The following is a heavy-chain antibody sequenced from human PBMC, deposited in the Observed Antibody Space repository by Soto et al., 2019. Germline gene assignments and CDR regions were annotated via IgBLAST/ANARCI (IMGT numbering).Heavy chain of an antibody. CDR1: GFSFSSNS. CDR3: AKDPAGPDWYFVL. J-gene: IGHJ2*01. V-gene: IGHV3-23*01. CDR2: ISDSADRI. Sequence: GGSLRLSCKASGFSFSSNSMGWLRQAPGKGLDWVSSISDSADRIYYADSVKGRFTVSRDNSKNTLYLQMNSLRAEDTAVYNCAKDPAGPDWYFVLWGRGTLVTVSS.